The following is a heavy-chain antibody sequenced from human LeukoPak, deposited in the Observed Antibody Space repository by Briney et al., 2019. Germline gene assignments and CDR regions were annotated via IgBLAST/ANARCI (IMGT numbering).Heavy chain of an antibody. CDR1: GFIFGDYA. V-gene: IGHV3-43*02. Sequence: GGSLRLSCAACGFIFGDYAMSWVRQAPGKSLEWVSLISGDGGITYYADSVKGRFTISRDNSKNSLYLQMNSLRTEDTALYYYVKVRVVGSPRDGGDIWGQGTMVTVSS. D-gene: IGHD5-24*01. CDR2: ISGDGGIT. J-gene: IGHJ3*02. CDR3: VKVRVVGSPRDGGDI.